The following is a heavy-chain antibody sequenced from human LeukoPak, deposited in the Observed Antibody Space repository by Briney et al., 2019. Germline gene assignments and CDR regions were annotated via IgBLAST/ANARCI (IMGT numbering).Heavy chain of an antibody. V-gene: IGHV4-38-2*02. D-gene: IGHD1-20*01. CDR3: ARERGDNWNVGP. CDR1: GYSISSGYY. Sequence: PSETLSLTCTVSGYSISSGYYWGWIRQPPGKGLEWIGSMYHTGSTYYNPSLKSRVTISVDTSKNQFSLKLSSVTAADTAVYYCARERGDNWNVGPWGQGTLVTVSS. J-gene: IGHJ5*02. CDR2: MYHTGST.